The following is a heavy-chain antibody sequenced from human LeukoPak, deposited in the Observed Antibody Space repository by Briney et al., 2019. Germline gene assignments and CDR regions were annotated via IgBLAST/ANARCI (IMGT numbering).Heavy chain of an antibody. D-gene: IGHD1-26*01. V-gene: IGHV4-59*08. CDR1: DGSISSYY. J-gene: IGHJ4*02. CDR2: IYYSGST. CDR3: ARIYSGSPVDY. Sequence: PSETLSLTCTVSDGSISSYYWSWIRQPPGKGLEWIGYIYYSGSTNYNPSLKSRVTISVDTSKNQFSLKLSSVTAADTAVYYCARIYSGSPVDYWGQGTLVTVSS.